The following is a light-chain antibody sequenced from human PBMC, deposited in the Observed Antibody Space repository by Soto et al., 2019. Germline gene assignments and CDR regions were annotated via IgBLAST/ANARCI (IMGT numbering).Light chain of an antibody. CDR3: QKYDASPYT. CDR2: VAS. CDR1: QSVTHNH. Sequence: ESVLTQSPGTLSLSPGERATLSCRASQSVTHNHLAWYQQKRGQAPRLLIYVASARATGLPGRFSGSGSGTDFTLTISRLEPEDFAVYYCQKYDASPYTFGQGTKLQI. J-gene: IGKJ2*01. V-gene: IGKV3-20*01.